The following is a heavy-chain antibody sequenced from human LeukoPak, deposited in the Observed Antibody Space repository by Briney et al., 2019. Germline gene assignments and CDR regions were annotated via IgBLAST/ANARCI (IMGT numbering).Heavy chain of an antibody. CDR3: ARHPPSSAGAYDI. CDR2: VYSSGNT. D-gene: IGHD3-10*01. Sequence: SETLSLTCNVSGGSISGYYCSWVRQPPGKEMEWIGYVYSSGNTNYNPSLKSRVTLSVDTSKNQFSLKLVSVTAADTAVYYCARHPPSSAGAYDIWGQGTMVTVSS. J-gene: IGHJ3*02. CDR1: GGSISGYY. V-gene: IGHV4-59*08.